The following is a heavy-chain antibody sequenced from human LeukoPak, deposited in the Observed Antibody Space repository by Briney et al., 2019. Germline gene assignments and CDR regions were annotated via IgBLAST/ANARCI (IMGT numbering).Heavy chain of an antibody. J-gene: IGHJ6*03. CDR2: IYYSGST. D-gene: IGHD1-1*01. V-gene: IGHV4-59*01. CDR3: ARAVQMERPPPLIGYYYMDV. Sequence: SETLSLTCTVSGGSITSYYWSWIRQPPGKGLEWIGYIYYSGSTNYNPSLKRRVTISLDTSKNQFSLKVSSVTAADTAVYYCARAVQMERPPPLIGYYYMDVWGKGTTVTVSS. CDR1: GGSITSYY.